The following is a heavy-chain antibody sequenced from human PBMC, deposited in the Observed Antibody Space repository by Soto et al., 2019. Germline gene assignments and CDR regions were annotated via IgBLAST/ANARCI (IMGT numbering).Heavy chain of an antibody. Sequence: QVQLVESGGGVVQPGRSLRLSCAASGFTFSSYGMHWVRQAPGKGLEWVAVISYDGSNKYYADSVKGRFTISRDNSKNTLYLQMNSLRAEDTAVYYCAKGNAYCGGDCYSAFDWYFDLWGRGTLVTVSS. CDR2: ISYDGSNK. CDR3: AKGNAYCGGDCYSAFDWYFDL. D-gene: IGHD2-21*02. CDR1: GFTFSSYG. V-gene: IGHV3-30*18. J-gene: IGHJ2*01.